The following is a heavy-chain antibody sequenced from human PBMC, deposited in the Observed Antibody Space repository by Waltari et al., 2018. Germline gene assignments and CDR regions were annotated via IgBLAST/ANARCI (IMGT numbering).Heavy chain of an antibody. J-gene: IGHJ6*02. CDR1: GGSFSGYY. D-gene: IGHD2-2*01. V-gene: IGHV4-34*01. Sequence: QVQLQQWGAGLLKPSQTLSLTCAVYGGSFSGYYWSWIRQPQGKGLGWIGEINHSGSTNHNPSLRRRVTIPVDTSNNTFSVKLSSVPAADTAVYYCARGQSWGYRVVVRPRQYGMDVWGQGTTVTVSS. CDR2: INHSGST. CDR3: ARGQSWGYRVVVRPRQYGMDV.